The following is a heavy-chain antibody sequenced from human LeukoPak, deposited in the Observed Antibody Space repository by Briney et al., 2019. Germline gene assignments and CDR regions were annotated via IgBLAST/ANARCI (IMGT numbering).Heavy chain of an antibody. Sequence: SETQSLTCTVSGRSISGYYWGWIRHPPGKGLEWIGFIYHSGTTIYNPSLKGRFPIPEETSKNQFTLKLTSVTPADTAVYYFARLYLPATRFDYWGQGTLVTVSS. D-gene: IGHD5-12*01. CDR3: ARLYLPATRFDY. CDR1: GRSISGYY. CDR2: IYHSGTT. V-gene: IGHV4-59*08. J-gene: IGHJ4*02.